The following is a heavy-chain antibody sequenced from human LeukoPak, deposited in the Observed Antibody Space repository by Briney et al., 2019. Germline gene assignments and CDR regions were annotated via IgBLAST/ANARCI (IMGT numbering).Heavy chain of an antibody. CDR1: GDIVSSKSAS. Sequence: SQTLSLTCAISGDIVSSKSASWNWIRQSPSRGLEWLGRTYYRSKWYNEYAVSVKSRITINPDTSKNQFPLQLTSVTPEDTAVYYCSRDPVWGSAWGQGTLVTVSS. CDR3: SRDPVWGSA. CDR2: TYYRSKWYN. J-gene: IGHJ5*02. D-gene: IGHD7-27*01. V-gene: IGHV6-1*01.